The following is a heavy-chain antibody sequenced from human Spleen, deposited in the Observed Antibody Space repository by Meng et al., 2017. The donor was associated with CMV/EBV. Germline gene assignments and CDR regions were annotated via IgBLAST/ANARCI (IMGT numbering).Heavy chain of an antibody. CDR3: ARGQVVGATLWFDL. J-gene: IGHJ5*02. Sequence: SETLSLTCTVSGGSISSYYWSWIRQPPGKGLEWIGYIYYSGSTNYNPSLKSRVTISVDTSKNQFSLQLRSVTAADTAMFYCARGQVVGATLWFDLWGRGTLVTVSS. V-gene: IGHV4-59*01. CDR2: IYYSGST. D-gene: IGHD1-26*01. CDR1: GGSISSYY.